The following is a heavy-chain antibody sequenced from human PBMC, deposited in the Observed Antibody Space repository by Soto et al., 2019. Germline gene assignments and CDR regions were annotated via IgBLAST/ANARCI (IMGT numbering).Heavy chain of an antibody. V-gene: IGHV3-21*01. D-gene: IGHD3-3*01. J-gene: IGHJ4*02. CDR2: ISSSSSYI. CDR1: GFTSSSYS. CDR3: ARGTYYDFWSGYPWGFDY. Sequence: PGGSLRLSCAASGFTSSSYSMNWVRQAPGKGLEWVSSISSSSSYIYYADSVKGRFTISRDNAKNSLYLQMNSLRAEDTAVYYCARGTYYDFWSGYPWGFDYWGQGTLVTVSS.